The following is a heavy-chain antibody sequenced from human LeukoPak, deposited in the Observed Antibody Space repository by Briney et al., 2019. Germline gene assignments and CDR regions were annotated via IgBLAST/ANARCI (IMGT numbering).Heavy chain of an antibody. CDR1: SASLTRGSYF. CDR3: ARDLAGMDV. CDR2: IDTSGSS. Sequence: SETLSLTCTVSSASLTRGSYFWNWIRQHPGKGLEWLGYIDTSGSSRYNPSLKSRLTISIDTSKDQFSMRLASVTAADTAVYYCARDLAGMDVWGQGTTVIVS. J-gene: IGHJ6*02. V-gene: IGHV4-31*03.